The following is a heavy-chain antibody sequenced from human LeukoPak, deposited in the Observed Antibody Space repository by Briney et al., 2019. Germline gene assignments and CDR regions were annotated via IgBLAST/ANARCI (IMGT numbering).Heavy chain of an antibody. V-gene: IGHV3-21*01. D-gene: IGHD5-12*01. CDR2: ISSSSSYL. J-gene: IGHJ4*02. CDR3: AREDIVATMTFDY. Sequence: PGGSLRLSCAASGFTFTNYTMNWVRQAPGKGPEWVSSISSSSSYLYYADSVKGRFTISRDNAKSSLYLQMNSLRAEDTAVFYCAREDIVATMTFDYWGQGILVTVSS. CDR1: GFTFTNYT.